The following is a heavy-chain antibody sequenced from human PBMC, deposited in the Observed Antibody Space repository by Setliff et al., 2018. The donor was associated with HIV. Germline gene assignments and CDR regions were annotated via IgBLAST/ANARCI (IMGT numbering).Heavy chain of an antibody. CDR2: IIPLFGAP. CDR1: GGSFGTFD. CDR3: AKLTYFGSGSRGPKPGYFYMDV. V-gene: IGHV1-69*05. J-gene: IGHJ6*03. Sequence: SVKVSCKVSGGSFGTFDISWVRRAPGQGLEWVGEIIPLFGAPNYAQKFQGRVSLTTDESTSAAFMELRSLRSEDTAVYYCAKLTYFGSGSRGPKPGYFYMDVWGQGTTVTVSS. D-gene: IGHD3-10*01.